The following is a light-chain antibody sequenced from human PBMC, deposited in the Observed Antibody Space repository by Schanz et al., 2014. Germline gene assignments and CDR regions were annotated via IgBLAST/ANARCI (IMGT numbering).Light chain of an antibody. CDR2: RTN. J-gene: IGLJ3*02. CDR1: SSNMEFNY. Sequence: QSVLTQPPSASGTPGQRVTISCSGSSSNMEFNYVYWYQQVPGAAPKVLIYRTNQRPAGVPDRFSASKSGTSASLAISGLRSEDEADYYCQSYDSSLSAWVFGGGTKVTVL. CDR3: QSYDSSLSAWV. V-gene: IGLV1-47*01.